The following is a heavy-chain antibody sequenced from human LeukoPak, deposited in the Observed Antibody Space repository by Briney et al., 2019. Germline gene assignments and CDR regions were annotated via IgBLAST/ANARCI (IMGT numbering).Heavy chain of an antibody. CDR2: IRGSGGST. CDR3: AKDGEGYSYGSDY. J-gene: IGHJ4*02. V-gene: IGHV3-23*01. CDR1: GFSFSSYV. Sequence: GGSLRLSCAASGFSFSSYVMSWVRQDPGKGLEWVSTIRGSGGSTYYADSVKGRFTISRDNSKNTLFLHMNSLRAEDTAVYYCAKDGEGYSYGSDYWGQGTLVTVSS. D-gene: IGHD5-18*01.